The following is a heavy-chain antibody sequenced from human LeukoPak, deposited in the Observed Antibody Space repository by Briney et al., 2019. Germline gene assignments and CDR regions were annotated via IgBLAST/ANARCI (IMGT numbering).Heavy chain of an antibody. Sequence: ASVKVSCRASGYTFTGYYLHWARQAPGQGLEWMGWINFNSGDTRYAQEFQGRVTITRDTSITTAYMELSGLRSDDTAVYYCAREASKYHDYWGQGTLVTVSS. CDR1: GYTFTGYY. CDR2: INFNSGDT. J-gene: IGHJ4*02. V-gene: IGHV1-2*02. CDR3: AREASKYHDY. D-gene: IGHD2-2*01.